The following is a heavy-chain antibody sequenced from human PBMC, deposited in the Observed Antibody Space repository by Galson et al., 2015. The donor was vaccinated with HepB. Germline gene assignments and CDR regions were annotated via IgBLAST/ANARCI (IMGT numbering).Heavy chain of an antibody. J-gene: IGHJ5*02. CDR3: ARGYECTGASCHLWANWFDP. CDR1: GFTFTRYA. CDR2: ISFDGSQK. Sequence: SLRLSCAASGFTFTRYALHWVRQAPGKGLEWMAIISFDGSQKYYADSVKGRFTISRDNSNNTLYLQMHSLRTEDTGVYFCARGYECTGASCHLWANWFDPWGQGTHVIVSS. V-gene: IGHV3-30*04. D-gene: IGHD2-8*02.